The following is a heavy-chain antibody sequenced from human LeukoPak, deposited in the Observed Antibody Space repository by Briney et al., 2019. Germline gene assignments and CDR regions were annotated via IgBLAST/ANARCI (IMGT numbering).Heavy chain of an antibody. V-gene: IGHV1-2*02. J-gene: IGHJ5*02. CDR3: ARSAMIVVVNNWFDP. CDR1: GYTFTGYY. Sequence: ASVKVSCKASGYTFTGYYMHWVRQAPGQGLEWMGWINPNSGGTNYAQKCQGRVTMTRDTSISTAYMELSRLRSDDTAVYYCARSAMIVVVNNWFDPWGQGTLVTVSS. CDR2: INPNSGGT. D-gene: IGHD3-22*01.